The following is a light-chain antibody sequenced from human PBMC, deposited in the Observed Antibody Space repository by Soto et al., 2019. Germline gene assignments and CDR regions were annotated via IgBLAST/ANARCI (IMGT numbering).Light chain of an antibody. CDR2: DAS. J-gene: IGKJ2*01. V-gene: IGKV1-33*01. CDR1: QEINNY. CDR3: QQYDNVPYT. Sequence: DLQMTQSPSSLSASVGDRVTITCQASQEINNYLNWYQQKPGKAPKLLIYDASNLETGVPSRFSGSGSGTDFTFTISSLQPEDIATYYCQQYDNVPYTFGQGTKLEI.